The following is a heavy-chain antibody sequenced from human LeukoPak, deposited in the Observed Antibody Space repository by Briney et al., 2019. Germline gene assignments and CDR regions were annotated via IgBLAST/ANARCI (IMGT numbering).Heavy chain of an antibody. CDR2: IYHSGST. Sequence: SETLSLTCTVSGYSINNGYYWAWIRQPPGKGLQWIGSIYHSGSTYYNPSLKSRVTISIDTSKNQFSLKLSSVTAADTAVYYCARTTYSLFDYWGQGTLVTVSS. CDR1: GYSINNGYY. D-gene: IGHD2-21*01. CDR3: ARTTYSLFDY. V-gene: IGHV4-38-2*02. J-gene: IGHJ4*02.